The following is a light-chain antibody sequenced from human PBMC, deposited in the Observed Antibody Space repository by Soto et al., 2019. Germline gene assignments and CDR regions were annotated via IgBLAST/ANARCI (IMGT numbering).Light chain of an antibody. J-gene: IGKJ4*01. CDR3: QQYKNWPPLT. CDR1: QSVSSN. CDR2: GAS. Sequence: EIVMTQSPATLSVSPGERATLSCRASQSVSSNLAWYQHKPGQAPRLLIFGASTRATGIPARFSGSGFGTEFTLTISSLQSEDVAVYYCQQYKNWPPLTFGGGTKVEIK. V-gene: IGKV3D-15*01.